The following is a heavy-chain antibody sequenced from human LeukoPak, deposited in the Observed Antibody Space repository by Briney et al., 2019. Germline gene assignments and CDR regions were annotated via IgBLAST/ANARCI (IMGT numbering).Heavy chain of an antibody. CDR2: INPSGGST. D-gene: IGHD3-22*01. V-gene: IGHV1-46*01. Sequence: GASVKVSCKASGYTFTSYHMHWVRQAPGQGLEWMGIINPSGGSTSYAQKFQGRVTMTRDMSTSTVYMELSSLRAEDTAVYYCARDPHYYDSSGYSYYYYYYGMDVWGQGTTVTVSS. J-gene: IGHJ6*02. CDR3: ARDPHYYDSSGYSYYYYYYGMDV. CDR1: GYTFTSYH.